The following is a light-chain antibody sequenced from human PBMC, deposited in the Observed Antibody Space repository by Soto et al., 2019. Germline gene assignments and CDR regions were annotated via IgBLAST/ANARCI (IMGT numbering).Light chain of an antibody. CDR3: QQYYSTPLT. V-gene: IGKV4-1*01. CDR2: WAS. Sequence: DILMTQSPDSLAVSLGERATINCKSSQSFLYSSNNKNYLAWYQQKPGQPPKLLIYWASTRESGVPDRFSGSGSGTDFTLTISGLQAEDVAVYYCQQYYSTPLTFGGGTKVDIK. CDR1: QSFLYSSNNKNY. J-gene: IGKJ4*01.